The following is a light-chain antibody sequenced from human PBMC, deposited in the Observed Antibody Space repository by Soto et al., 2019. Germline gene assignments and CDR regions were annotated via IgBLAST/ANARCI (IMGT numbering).Light chain of an antibody. Sequence: NFMLTQPHSVSESPGKTVTISCTRRSGSIASNYVQWYQQRPGSAPTTVIYEDNQRPSGVPDRFSGSIDSSSNSASLTISGLKTEEEADYYCQSYDSSNRHVVFGGGPKVTVL. CDR1: SGSIASNY. V-gene: IGLV6-57*04. CDR3: QSYDSSNRHVV. CDR2: EDN. J-gene: IGLJ2*01.